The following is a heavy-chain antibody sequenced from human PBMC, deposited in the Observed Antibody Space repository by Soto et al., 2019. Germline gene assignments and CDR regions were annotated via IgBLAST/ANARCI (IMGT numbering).Heavy chain of an antibody. D-gene: IGHD5-12*01. V-gene: IGHV1-18*01. J-gene: IGHJ6*02. Sequence: ASVKVSCKASGYTFTSYGISWVRRAPGQGLEWMGWISAYNGNTNYAQKLQGRVTMTTDTSTSTAYMELRSLRSDDTAVYYCARDPYIEARGYYGMDVWGQGTTVTVSS. CDR3: ARDPYIEARGYYGMDV. CDR1: GYTFTSYG. CDR2: ISAYNGNT.